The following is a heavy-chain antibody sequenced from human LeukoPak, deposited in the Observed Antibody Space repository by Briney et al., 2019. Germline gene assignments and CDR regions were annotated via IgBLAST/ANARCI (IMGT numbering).Heavy chain of an antibody. Sequence: TSETLSLTRGVSGYSISRGYYWAWIRQPPGKGLEWIGTIYLGSTYYTPSLGSRVTISVDTSKNEFSLNLKSVTAADTAVYYCARAGWIITSGIDYWGQGALVTVSS. CDR3: ARAGWIITSGIDY. J-gene: IGHJ4*02. V-gene: IGHV4-38-2*01. CDR2: IYLGST. D-gene: IGHD3-10*01. CDR1: GYSISRGYY.